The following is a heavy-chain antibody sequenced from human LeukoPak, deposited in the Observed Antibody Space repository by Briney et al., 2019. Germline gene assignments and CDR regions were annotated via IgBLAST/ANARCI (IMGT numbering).Heavy chain of an antibody. CDR1: GGPFSGYY. CDR2: INHSGST. D-gene: IGHD6-19*01. Sequence: SETLSLTCVVYGGPFSGYYWSGIRQPPGKGLEGIGEINHSGSTNYNRSLKSRVTISVDTSKNQFSLKLRSVSAADTAVYYCARGLGEAVAGRNYWGQGTLVTVSS. CDR3: ARGLGEAVAGRNY. J-gene: IGHJ4*02. V-gene: IGHV4-34*01.